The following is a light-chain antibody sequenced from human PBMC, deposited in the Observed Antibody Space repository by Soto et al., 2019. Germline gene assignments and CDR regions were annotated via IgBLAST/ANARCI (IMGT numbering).Light chain of an antibody. CDR1: QTLLFSSNNKNY. Sequence: DIVMTQSPDSLVVSLGERATINCKSSQTLLFSSNNKNYLAWYQQRSGQPPKLLISWASTRESVVPDRFSGGGSGTDFTLTIRSLQAEDVAVYYCQQYYTTPLTFGGGTKVEIK. CDR2: WAS. V-gene: IGKV4-1*01. CDR3: QQYYTTPLT. J-gene: IGKJ4*01.